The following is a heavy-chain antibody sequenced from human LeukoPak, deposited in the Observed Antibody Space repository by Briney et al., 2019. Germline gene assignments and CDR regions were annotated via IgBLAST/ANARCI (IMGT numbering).Heavy chain of an antibody. CDR2: IRNKVNSYTT. D-gene: IGHD6-25*01. CDR1: GFTFSNAW. CDR3: ATSNSNGLSLFDY. V-gene: IGHV3-72*01. Sequence: GGSLRLSCAASGFTFSNAWMSWVRQAPGKGLEWVGRIRNKVNSYTTEYAASVKDRFTISRDDSKNSVWLQMNSLKTEDSAVYYCATSNSNGLSLFDYWGQGTLVTVSS. J-gene: IGHJ4*02.